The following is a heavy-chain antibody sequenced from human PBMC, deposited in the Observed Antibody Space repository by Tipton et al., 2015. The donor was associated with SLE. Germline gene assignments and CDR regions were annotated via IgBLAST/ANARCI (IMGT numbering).Heavy chain of an antibody. J-gene: IGHJ3*02. CDR3: ARAEGSWDAFDI. V-gene: IGHV4-61*02. D-gene: IGHD2-15*01. CDR2: VYTSGST. Sequence: TLSLTCTVSGGSISSGSYYWSWIRQPAGKGLEWIGRVYTSGSTSFNPSLRSRVTISRDTSKNQFSLKLSSVTAADTAVYYCARAEGSWDAFDIWGQGTMVTVSS. CDR1: GGSISSGSYY.